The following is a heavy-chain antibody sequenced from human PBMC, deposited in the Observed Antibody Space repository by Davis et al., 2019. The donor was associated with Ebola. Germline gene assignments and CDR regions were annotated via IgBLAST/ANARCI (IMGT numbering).Heavy chain of an antibody. D-gene: IGHD1-7*01. J-gene: IGHJ6*03. CDR1: DFTFTAYH. V-gene: IGHV1-69*10. CDR3: ARANWNYGRSYNYSYKDV. CDR2: LVPILGIQ. Sequence: SVKVSCKASDFTFTAYHIHWVRQAPGQGLEWMGGLVPILGIQQKFQARVTITADKKTNTVYMELSSLRSEDTAVDYCARANWNYGRSYNYSYKDVWGKGTTVIVS.